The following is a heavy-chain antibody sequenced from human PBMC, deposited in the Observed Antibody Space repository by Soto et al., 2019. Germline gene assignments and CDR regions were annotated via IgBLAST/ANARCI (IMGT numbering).Heavy chain of an antibody. D-gene: IGHD4-17*01. Sequence: QEQLVQSGAEVKKPGASVKVSCKASGYTFTSYYMHLVRQAPGQGLEWMGIINPNGGSTSYAQKFQGRVTMTRDTSTRTGNMELSSLRSEDTAVYYCERDTVKGRNRAFDIWGQGTMVTVSS. CDR3: ERDTVKGRNRAFDI. V-gene: IGHV1-46*01. CDR2: INPNGGST. CDR1: GYTFTSYY. J-gene: IGHJ3*02.